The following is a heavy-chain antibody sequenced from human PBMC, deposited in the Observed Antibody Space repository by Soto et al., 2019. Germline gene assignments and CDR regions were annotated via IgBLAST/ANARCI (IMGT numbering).Heavy chain of an antibody. J-gene: IGHJ4*02. CDR3: ARDRSTIFGVVTPIDY. V-gene: IGHV3-48*02. D-gene: IGHD3-3*01. CDR2: ISSSGSTI. Sequence: EVQLVESGGGLVQSGGSLRLSCVASGFTFSPYGMNWVRQAPGKGLEWISYISSSGSTIYYADSVRGRFTISRDNAKSSLYLQMNGLRDEDTAVYYCARDRSTIFGVVTPIDYWGQGTLVTVSS. CDR1: GFTFSPYG.